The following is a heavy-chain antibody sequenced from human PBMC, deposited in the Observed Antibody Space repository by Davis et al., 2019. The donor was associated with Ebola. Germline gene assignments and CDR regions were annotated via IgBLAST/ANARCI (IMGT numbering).Heavy chain of an antibody. V-gene: IGHV4-30-2*01. J-gene: IGHJ4*02. Sequence: LRLSCAVSGGSISSGGYSWSWIRQPPGKGLEWIAYIYHTGNTYYNPSLKSRVTISADRSKNQFSLKLSSVTAADTAVYYCASYTSSSTFHFDYWGQGTLVTVSS. CDR3: ASYTSSSTFHFDY. CDR2: IYHTGNT. CDR1: GGSISSGGYS. D-gene: IGHD6-6*01.